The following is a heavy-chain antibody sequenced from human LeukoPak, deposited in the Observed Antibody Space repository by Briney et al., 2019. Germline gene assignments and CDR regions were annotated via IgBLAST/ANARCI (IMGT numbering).Heavy chain of an antibody. CDR2: ISSNGGST. CDR3: ARFPDSPTNFDY. D-gene: IGHD2-21*02. J-gene: IGHJ4*02. CDR1: GSTFSSYG. V-gene: IGHV3-64D*06. Sequence: GGSLRLSCSASGSTFSSYGMHWVRQAPGKGLEYVSAISSNGGSTYYADSVKGRFTISRDNSKNTLYLQMSSLRAEDTAVYYCARFPDSPTNFDYWGQGTLVTVSS.